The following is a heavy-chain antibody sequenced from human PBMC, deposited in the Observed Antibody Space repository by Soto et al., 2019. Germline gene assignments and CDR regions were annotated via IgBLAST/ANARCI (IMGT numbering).Heavy chain of an antibody. CDR3: ARWSYLDY. CDR1: GFSFGSYA. V-gene: IGHV3-23*01. CDR2: ISGSDGKT. J-gene: IGHJ4*02. Sequence: PGGSLRFSCAASGFSFGSYALSWVRQAPGKGLEWVSTISGSDGKTFYADSVKGRFSISRDTSQSTLYLQMNSLRADDTAMYYCARWSYLDYSGQGTRVTVSS. D-gene: IGHD3-3*01.